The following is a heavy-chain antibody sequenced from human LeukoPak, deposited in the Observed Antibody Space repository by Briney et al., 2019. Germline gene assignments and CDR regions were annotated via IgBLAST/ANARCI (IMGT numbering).Heavy chain of an antibody. D-gene: IGHD5-18*01. Sequence: TLSFTCTVSGGSISSYYWSWIRQPAGKGLEWIGRIYTSGSTNYNPSLKSRVTMSVDTSKNQFSLKLSSVTAADTAVYYCARESDVDTAMADDAFDIWGQGTMVTVSS. CDR2: IYTSGST. J-gene: IGHJ3*02. CDR1: GGSISSYY. CDR3: ARESDVDTAMADDAFDI. V-gene: IGHV4-4*07.